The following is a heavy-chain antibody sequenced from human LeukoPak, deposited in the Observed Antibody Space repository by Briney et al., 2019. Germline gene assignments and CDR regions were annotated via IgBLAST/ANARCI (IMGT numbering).Heavy chain of an antibody. J-gene: IGHJ5*02. V-gene: IGHV5-51*01. CDR1: GYSFTSYW. D-gene: IGHD2-2*02. CDR2: IYPGDSDT. Sequence: GESLKISCRGSGYSFTSYWIGWVRPIPGKGLEWMGIIYPGDSDTRYSPSFQGPVTISADKSISTADLQWSSLKASDTAMYYCARGPTVVPAAISWFDPWGQGTLVTVSS. CDR3: ARGPTVVPAAISWFDP.